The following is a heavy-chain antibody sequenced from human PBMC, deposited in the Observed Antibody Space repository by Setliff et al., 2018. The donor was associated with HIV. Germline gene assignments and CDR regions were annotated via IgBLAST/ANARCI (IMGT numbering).Heavy chain of an antibody. V-gene: IGHV3-11*04. CDR1: GFSFSYAW. J-gene: IGHJ4*02. D-gene: IGHD2-21*01. CDR3: ARDPYWLEGYFDY. CDR2: ISDSDNST. Sequence: GGSLRLSCAASGFSFSYAWMSWVRQAPGKGLEWVSTISDSDNSTYYADSVKGRFTISRDNAKNSLSLQMISLRAEDTAVYYCARDPYWLEGYFDYWGPGTLVTVSS.